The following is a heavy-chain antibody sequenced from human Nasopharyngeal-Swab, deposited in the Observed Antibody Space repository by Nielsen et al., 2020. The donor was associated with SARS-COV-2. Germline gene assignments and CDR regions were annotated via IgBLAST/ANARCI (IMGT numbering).Heavy chain of an antibody. CDR3: ARAYYFDS. J-gene: IGHJ4*02. CDR2: IKSDGSST. CDR1: GFTFSSYW. V-gene: IGHV3-74*01. Sequence: GGSLRLSCAASGFTFSSYWMHWVRQAPGKGLGWVARIKSDGSSTNYADSVKGRFTISRDNAKNTLYLQMNSLRAEDTAVYYCARAYYFDSWGQGTLVTVSS.